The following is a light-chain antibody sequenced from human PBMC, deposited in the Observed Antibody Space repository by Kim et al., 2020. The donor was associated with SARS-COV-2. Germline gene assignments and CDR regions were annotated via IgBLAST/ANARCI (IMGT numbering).Light chain of an antibody. J-gene: IGKJ4*01. V-gene: IGKV1-17*03. CDR1: QGISNY. Sequence: ASVGDSFTIPCRASQGISNYLVWFQQKPGKVPKRLIYTASSLQSGVPSRFGGSGSGTEFTLTISSLQPEDFATYYCLQHNSYPLTFGGGTKVDIK. CDR3: LQHNSYPLT. CDR2: TAS.